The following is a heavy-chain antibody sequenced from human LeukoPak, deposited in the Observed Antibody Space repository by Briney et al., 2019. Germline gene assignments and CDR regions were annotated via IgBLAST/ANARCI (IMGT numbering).Heavy chain of an antibody. D-gene: IGHD3-9*01. V-gene: IGHV3-23*01. CDR1: GFIFRNYA. Sequence: GASLRLSCAASGFIFRNYAMSWVRQAPGKGLEWVSAITGSGDTTYYADSVKGRFAISRDNSKNTLYVEMNTLRAEDTAVYYCAKWGDYDILTGYYVSDFWGQGTLVTVSS. CDR3: AKWGDYDILTGYYVSDF. CDR2: ITGSGDTT. J-gene: IGHJ4*02.